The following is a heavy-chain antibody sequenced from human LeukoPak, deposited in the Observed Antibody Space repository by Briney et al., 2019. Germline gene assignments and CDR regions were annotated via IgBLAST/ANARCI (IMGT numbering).Heavy chain of an antibody. J-gene: IGHJ6*03. CDR2: IQQDGGEK. D-gene: IGHD4-17*01. V-gene: IGHV3-7*01. CDR3: ARDANYGDYDPVIYYMDV. CDR1: GFTFSIYW. Sequence: PGGSLRLSCAASGFTFSIYWMKWVRQAPGKGLEWVAHIQQDGGEKYYVDSVKGRFTISRDNAKNSLFLQMNSLRAEDTAVYYCARDANYGDYDPVIYYMDVWGKGTTVTVSS.